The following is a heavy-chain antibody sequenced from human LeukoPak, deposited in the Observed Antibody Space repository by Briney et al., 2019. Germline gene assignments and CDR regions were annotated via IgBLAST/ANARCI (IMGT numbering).Heavy chain of an antibody. CDR1: GYIFTAYY. CDR3: ARASYSSGWYAGGGTFDY. J-gene: IGHJ4*02. CDR2: INPNSGGT. Sequence: ASVKVSCKASGYIFTAYYMHWVRQAPGQGLEWMGWINPNSGGTNHAQNFQGRVTMTRDTSISTAYMELSRLRSDDTAVYYCARASYSSGWYAGGGTFDYWGQGTLVTVSS. V-gene: IGHV1-2*02. D-gene: IGHD6-19*01.